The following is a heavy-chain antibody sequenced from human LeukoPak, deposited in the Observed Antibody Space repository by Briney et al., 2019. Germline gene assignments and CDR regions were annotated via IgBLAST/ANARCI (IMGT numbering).Heavy chain of an antibody. J-gene: IGHJ4*02. CDR2: IRYDGSNK. V-gene: IGHV3-30*02. CDR1: GFTFSSYG. Sequence: GGSLRLSCAASGFTFSSYGMHWVRQAPGKGLEWVAFIRYDGSNKYYADSVKGRFTISRDNSKNTLYLQMNSLRAEDTALYYCAKGLLGYCSGTSCYTIDYWGQGTLVTVSS. CDR3: AKGLLGYCSGTSCYTIDY. D-gene: IGHD2-2*02.